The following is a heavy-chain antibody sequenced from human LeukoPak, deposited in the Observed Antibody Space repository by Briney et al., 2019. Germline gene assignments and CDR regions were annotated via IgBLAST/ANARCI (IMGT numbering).Heavy chain of an antibody. CDR2: IGGSGATT. Sequence: GGSLRLSCAASGFAFSSYAMSWVRQAPGKGLEWVSAIGGSGATTYYVDSVKGRFTISRDNSKNTLYLQINSLIAEDTAVYYCASSRWLRHFDYWGQGTLVTVSS. V-gene: IGHV3-23*01. D-gene: IGHD5-12*01. CDR1: GFAFSSYA. J-gene: IGHJ4*02. CDR3: ASSRWLRHFDY.